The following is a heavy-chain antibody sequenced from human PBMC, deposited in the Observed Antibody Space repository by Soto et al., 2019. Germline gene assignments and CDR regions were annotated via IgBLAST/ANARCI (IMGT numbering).Heavy chain of an antibody. J-gene: IGHJ1*01. Sequence: GSLRLSCAASGFIFRNYWMSWVRQAPGKGLEWVAHIKEDGSDQYYVDSVKDRFTISRDNAKNPLILQMNSLRAEDTAVYYCATTLTTSAEYFQHWGQGTLVTVSS. V-gene: IGHV3-7*01. CDR1: GFIFRNYW. CDR3: ATTLTTSAEYFQH. D-gene: IGHD3-9*01. CDR2: IKEDGSDQ.